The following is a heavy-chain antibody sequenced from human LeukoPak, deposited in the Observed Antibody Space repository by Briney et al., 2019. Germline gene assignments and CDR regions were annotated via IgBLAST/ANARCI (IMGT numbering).Heavy chain of an antibody. J-gene: IGHJ5*02. CDR2: IIPIFGTA. D-gene: IGHD4-23*01. CDR3: AREETMVVTPGWFDP. Sequence: ASVKVSCKASEGTFSSYAISWVRQAPGQGLEWMGRIIPIFGTANYAQKFQGRVTITTDESTSTAYMELSSLRSEDTAVYYCAREETMVVTPGWFDPWGQGTLVTVSS. CDR1: EGTFSSYA. V-gene: IGHV1-69*05.